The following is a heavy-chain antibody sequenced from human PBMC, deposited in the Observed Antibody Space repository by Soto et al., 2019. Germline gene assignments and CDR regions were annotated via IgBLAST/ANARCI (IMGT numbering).Heavy chain of an antibody. CDR3: ASQGLYYYGLDV. CDR2: INNDGSTT. V-gene: IGHV3-74*01. CDR1: GFPFSTYW. Sequence: LRLSCAASGFPFSTYWMHWVRQAPGKGPVWVSRINNDGSTTRYADSVKGRFTISRDNAKNTLYLQTNSLRAEDTAVYYCASQGLYYYGLDVWGQGTTVTVSS. J-gene: IGHJ6*02.